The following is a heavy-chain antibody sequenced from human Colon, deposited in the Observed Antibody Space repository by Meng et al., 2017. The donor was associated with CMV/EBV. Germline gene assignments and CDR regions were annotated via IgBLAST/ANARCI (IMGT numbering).Heavy chain of an antibody. CDR3: TREGFDY. CDR1: CHTFTGYG. V-gene: IGHV1-2*06. J-gene: IGHJ4*02. Sequence: QLGQSGVAVKKHGTPVNLCCKASCHTFTGYGMHWVRQAPGQGLEWMGRIKPSTGDPNYAQNFQRRFTVTRDTSISTVYMEVNSLSSDDTAVYYCTREGFDYWGQGALVTVSS. CDR2: IKPSTGDP.